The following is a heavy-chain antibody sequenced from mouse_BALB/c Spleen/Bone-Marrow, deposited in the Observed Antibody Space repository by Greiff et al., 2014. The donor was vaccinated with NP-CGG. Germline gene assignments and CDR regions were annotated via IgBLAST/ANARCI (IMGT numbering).Heavy chain of an antibody. D-gene: IGHD1-2*01. CDR2: IWADGST. Sequence: QGQLKGSGPGLVAPSQSLSITCTVSWVLLTNYGLHWVRQPPGKGLEGLGVIWADGSTNYNSALMSRLSISKDNSKSQVFFKMNSLQTDDTAMYYCARITTATGAMDYWGQGTSVTVSS. CDR1: WVLLTNYG. V-gene: IGHV2-9*02. J-gene: IGHJ4*01. CDR3: ARITTATGAMDY.